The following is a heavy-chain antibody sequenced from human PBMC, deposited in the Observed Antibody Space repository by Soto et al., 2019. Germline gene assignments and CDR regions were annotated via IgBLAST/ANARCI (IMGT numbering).Heavy chain of an antibody. Sequence: PSETLSLTCTVSGGSISIGGYYWSCIRQHPGKGLEWIGYIYYSGSTYYNPSLKSRVTISVDTSKNQFSLKLSSVTAADTAVYYCARAGVVVPAAIEFRDWFDPWGQGTLVTVSS. CDR3: ARAGVVVPAAIEFRDWFDP. CDR2: IYYSGST. D-gene: IGHD2-2*01. CDR1: GGSISIGGYY. J-gene: IGHJ5*02. V-gene: IGHV4-31*03.